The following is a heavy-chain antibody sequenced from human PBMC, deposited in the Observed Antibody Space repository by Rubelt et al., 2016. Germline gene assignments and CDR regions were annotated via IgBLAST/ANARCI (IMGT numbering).Heavy chain of an antibody. J-gene: IGHJ6*03. CDR2: IYYSGST. D-gene: IGHD3-10*01. V-gene: IGHV4-59*01. CDR3: ARRPSPMVRGALRYDYYMDV. CDR1: GGSISSYY. Sequence: QVQLQESGPGLVKPSETLSLTCTVSGGSISSYYWSWIRQPPGKGLEWIGYIYYSGSTNYNPSIKSRVTISVVTSKNQVSLKLSCVTAADTAVYYCARRPSPMVRGALRYDYYMDVWGKGTTVTVSS.